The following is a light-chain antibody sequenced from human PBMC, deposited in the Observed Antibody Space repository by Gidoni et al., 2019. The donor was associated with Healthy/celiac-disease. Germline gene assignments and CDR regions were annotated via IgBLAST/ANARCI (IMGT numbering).Light chain of an antibody. Sequence: GDRVTITCRASQGIGSWLAWYQQKPGKAPNLLIYATSSLQSGVPSRVSGSGSGTDFTLTISSLQPEDFATYYCQQVNSFPPTFGGGTKVEIK. J-gene: IGKJ4*01. CDR3: QQVNSFPPT. V-gene: IGKV1D-12*01. CDR1: QGIGSW. CDR2: ATS.